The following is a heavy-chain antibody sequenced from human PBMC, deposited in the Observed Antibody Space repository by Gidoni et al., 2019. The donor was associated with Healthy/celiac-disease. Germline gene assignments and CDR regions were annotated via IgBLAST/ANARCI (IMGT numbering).Heavy chain of an antibody. V-gene: IGHV4-34*01. Sequence: QVQLQQWGAGLLKPSETLSRTCAVYGGSFSGYYWSWIRQPPGKGLEWIGDINHSGSTNYNPSLKSRVTISVDTSKNQFSLKLSSVTAADTAVYYCARAPKVRGVIISIYYYGMDVWGQGTTVTVSS. CDR1: GGSFSGYY. D-gene: IGHD3-10*01. CDR2: INHSGST. CDR3: ARAPKVRGVIISIYYYGMDV. J-gene: IGHJ6*02.